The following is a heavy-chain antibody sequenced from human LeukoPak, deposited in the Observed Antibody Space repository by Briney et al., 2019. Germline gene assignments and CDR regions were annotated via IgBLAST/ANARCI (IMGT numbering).Heavy chain of an antibody. CDR3: ARALTYCSSTSCYPYYFDY. D-gene: IGHD2-2*01. Sequence: PSETLSLTCTVSGGSISSYYWSWIRQPAGKGLEWIGRIYTSGSTNYNPPLKSRVTMSVDTSKNQFSLKLSSVTAADTAVYYCARALTYCSSTSCYPYYFDYWGQGTLVTVSS. CDR1: GGSISSYY. J-gene: IGHJ4*02. CDR2: IYTSGST. V-gene: IGHV4-4*07.